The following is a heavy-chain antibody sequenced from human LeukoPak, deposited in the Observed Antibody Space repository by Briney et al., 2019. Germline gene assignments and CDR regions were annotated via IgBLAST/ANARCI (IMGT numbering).Heavy chain of an antibody. CDR2: IYYSGSN. CDR3: ARCAAAGPPLRYFDL. V-gene: IGHV4-31*03. D-gene: IGHD6-13*01. J-gene: IGHJ2*01. Sequence: PSETLSLTCTVSGGSISSGGYYWSWIRQHPGKGLEWIGYIYYSGSNYYNTSLKSRVTISVDTSKNQSSLKLSSVPAEDTAVYYCARCAAAGPPLRYFDLWGRGTLVPVSS. CDR1: GGSISSGGYY.